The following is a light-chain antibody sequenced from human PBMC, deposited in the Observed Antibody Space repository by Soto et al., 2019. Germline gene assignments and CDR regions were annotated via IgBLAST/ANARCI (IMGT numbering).Light chain of an antibody. CDR3: QQYNNWPRV. Sequence: EIVMTQSPATLSVSPGERATLSCRASQSVSSNLAWYQQKPGQPPRLLIYGASTRATGIPARFSGSGSGTEFTLTISSLQSEDFAVYYCQQYNNWPRVFGQGAKVEIK. CDR1: QSVSSN. V-gene: IGKV3-15*01. J-gene: IGKJ1*01. CDR2: GAS.